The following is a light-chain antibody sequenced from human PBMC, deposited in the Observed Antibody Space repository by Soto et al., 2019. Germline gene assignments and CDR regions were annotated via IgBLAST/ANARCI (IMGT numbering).Light chain of an antibody. CDR1: SSNIGSNY. CDR2: KNN. Sequence: QSVLTQPPSASGTPGQRVTISCSGSSSNIGSNYVYWYQHLPGMAPKLLIFKNNQRPSGVPDRFSGSKSGTSASLAISGLRSEDETHYYCSAWDDSLSGVVFGGATKLTVL. V-gene: IGLV1-47*01. CDR3: SAWDDSLSGVV. J-gene: IGLJ2*01.